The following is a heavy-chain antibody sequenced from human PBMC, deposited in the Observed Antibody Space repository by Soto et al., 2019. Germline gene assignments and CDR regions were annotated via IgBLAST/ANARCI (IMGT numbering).Heavy chain of an antibody. J-gene: IGHJ4*02. CDR1: GYTFTSYG. V-gene: IGHV1-69*04. D-gene: IGHD2-2*01. CDR2: IIPILGIT. CDR3: ARERAGIVVVPAAQYFDY. Sequence: SVKVSCKASGYTFTSYGISWVRQAPGQGLEWMGRIIPILGITNYAQKFQGRVTITADKSTSTAYMELSSLRSEDTAVYYCARERAGIVVVPAAQYFDYWGQGTLVTSPQ.